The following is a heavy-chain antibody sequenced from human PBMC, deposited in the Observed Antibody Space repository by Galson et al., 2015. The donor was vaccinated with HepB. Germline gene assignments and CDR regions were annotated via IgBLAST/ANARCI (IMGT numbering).Heavy chain of an antibody. D-gene: IGHD6-19*01. CDR1: GFTLSGYS. CDR2: ISSSTSYI. J-gene: IGHJ4*02. V-gene: IGHV3-21*01. Sequence: SLRLSCAASGFTLSGYSMNWVRQAPGKGLEWVSSISSSTSYIYYADSVKGRFTIPRDNAKNSLYLQMNSLRAEDTAVYYCASGGREQQWLVRHFDYWGQGALVTVSS. CDR3: ASGGREQQWLVRHFDY.